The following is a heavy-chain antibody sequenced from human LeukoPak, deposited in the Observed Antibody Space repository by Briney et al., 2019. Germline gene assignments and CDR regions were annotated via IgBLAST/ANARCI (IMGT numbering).Heavy chain of an antibody. CDR2: ISSSSSTI. CDR1: GFTFSSYS. J-gene: IGHJ3*02. Sequence: PGGSLRLSCAASGFTFSSYSMNWVRQAPGKGLEWVSYISSSSSTIYYADSVKGRFTISRDNAKNSLYLQMNSLRAEDTAVYYCAKDGYSLSLDIWGQGTMVTVSS. V-gene: IGHV3-48*04. CDR3: AKDGYSLSLDI. D-gene: IGHD5-18*01.